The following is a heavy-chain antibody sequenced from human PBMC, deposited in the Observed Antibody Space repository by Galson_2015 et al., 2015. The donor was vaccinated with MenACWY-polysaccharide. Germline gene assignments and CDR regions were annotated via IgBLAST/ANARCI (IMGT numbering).Heavy chain of an antibody. J-gene: IGHJ4*02. CDR1: GFTLSTYS. CDR3: ARDIRRKYYGSVSHGYFDS. Sequence: SLRLSCAGSGFTLSTYSMTWVRQAPGKGLEWVSFISPDGSDIDYAASLKGRFTISRDNAKVYLEVNSLRAEDTAVYYCARDIRRKYYGSVSHGYFDSWGQGTLVTVSS. CDR2: ISPDGSDI. V-gene: IGHV3-21*01. D-gene: IGHD3-10*01.